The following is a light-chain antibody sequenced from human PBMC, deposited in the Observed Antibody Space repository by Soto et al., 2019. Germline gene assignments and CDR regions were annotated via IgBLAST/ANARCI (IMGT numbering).Light chain of an antibody. J-gene: IGKJ1*01. CDR1: QRISSNS. Sequence: EIVLTQSPGTLSLSPGERATLSCRASQRISSNSLAWYQQNPAQAPTLLIYDASNRATGIPDRFSGSGSGTDFTLTISRLEPEDFAVYYCQQRGGSPPTWKFGQGTKVDIK. CDR2: DAS. CDR3: QQRGGSPPTWK. V-gene: IGKV3-20*01.